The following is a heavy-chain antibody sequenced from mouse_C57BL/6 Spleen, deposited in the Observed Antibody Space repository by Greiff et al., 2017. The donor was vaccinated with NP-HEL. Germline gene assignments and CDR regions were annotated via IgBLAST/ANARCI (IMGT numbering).Heavy chain of an antibody. CDR2: IYPGGGYT. V-gene: IGHV1-63*01. J-gene: IGHJ3*01. Sequence: QVQLQQSGAELVRPGTSVKMSCKASGYTFTNYWIGWAKQRPGHGLEWIGDIYPGGGYTNYNEKFKGKATLTADKSSSTAYMQFSSLTSEDSAIYYCARWGYGYEFAYWGQGTLVTVSA. CDR3: ARWGYGYEFAY. CDR1: GYTFTNYW. D-gene: IGHD2-2*01.